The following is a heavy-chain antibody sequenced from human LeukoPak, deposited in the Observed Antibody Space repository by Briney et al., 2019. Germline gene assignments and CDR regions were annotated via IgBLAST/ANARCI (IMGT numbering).Heavy chain of an antibody. CDR3: ARPIPGARAFYF. CDR1: GFTFSIYE. Sequence: GGSLRLSCAASGFTFSIYEMNWVRQAPGKGLEWVSYISSSDSTIYYAGSVKGRFTISRDDAKNSLYLQMNSLRAEDTAVYYCARPIPGARAFYFWGQGTLVTVSS. J-gene: IGHJ4*02. V-gene: IGHV3-48*03. D-gene: IGHD2-2*01. CDR2: ISSSDSTI.